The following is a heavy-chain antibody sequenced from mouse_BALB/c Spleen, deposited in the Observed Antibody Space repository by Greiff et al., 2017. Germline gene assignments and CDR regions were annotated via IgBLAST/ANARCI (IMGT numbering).Heavy chain of an antibody. J-gene: IGHJ2*01. V-gene: IGHV5-6*01. CDR2: ISSGGSYT. CDR1: GFTFSSYG. Sequence: EVMLVESGGDLVKPGGSLKLSCAASGFTFSSYGMSWVRQTPDKRLEWVATISSGGSYTYYPDSVKGRFTISRDNAKNTLYLQMSSLKSEDTAMYYCARQLMSAAGFDYWGQGTTLTVSS. D-gene: IGHD2-3*01. CDR3: ARQLMSAAGFDY.